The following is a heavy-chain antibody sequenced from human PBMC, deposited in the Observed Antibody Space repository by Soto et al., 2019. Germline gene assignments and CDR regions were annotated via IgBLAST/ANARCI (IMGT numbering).Heavy chain of an antibody. V-gene: IGHV4-61*01. CDR1: GESVGRGTNY. D-gene: IGHD2-21*01. Sequence: QVQLQESGPGLMKPSGTLSLICSVSGESVGRGTNYWSWVRQAPGRGLEWIGYIFDAATAIYNPSFESRVSISLDAARNQVSLKLTSVTAADTAIYYCARDRRGRAYGVIYYYGMEVWGQGTSVTVSS. CDR2: IFDAATA. CDR3: ARDRRGRAYGVIYYYGMEV. J-gene: IGHJ6*02.